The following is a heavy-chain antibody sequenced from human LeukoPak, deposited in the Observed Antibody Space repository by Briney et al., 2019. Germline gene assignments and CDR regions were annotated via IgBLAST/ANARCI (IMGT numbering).Heavy chain of an antibody. D-gene: IGHD6-13*01. CDR1: GFTFSSYG. V-gene: IGHV3-7*03. J-gene: IGHJ4*02. CDR2: INQNGGQT. Sequence: PGGSLRLSCAASGFTFSSYGMHWVRQAPGKGLEWVGDINQNGGQTYYLDSLKGRFTLSRDNAKNSLFLQLNSLRAEDTAVYYCVKNSGWYCLDYWGQGITVIVSS. CDR3: VKNSGWYCLDY.